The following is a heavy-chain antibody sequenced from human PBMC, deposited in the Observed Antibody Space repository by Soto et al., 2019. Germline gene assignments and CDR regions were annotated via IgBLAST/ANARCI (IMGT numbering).Heavy chain of an antibody. V-gene: IGHV4-59*01. Sequence: PSETLSLTCTVSGGSISSYYWSWIRQPPGKGLEWIGYIYYSGSTNYNPSLKSRVTISVDTSKNQFPLKLSSVTAADLAVYYCARDDGYSSGWPYTWAHGTLVTVSS. CDR3: ARDDGYSSGWPYT. D-gene: IGHD6-19*01. CDR2: IYYSGST. CDR1: GGSISSYY. J-gene: IGHJ5*01.